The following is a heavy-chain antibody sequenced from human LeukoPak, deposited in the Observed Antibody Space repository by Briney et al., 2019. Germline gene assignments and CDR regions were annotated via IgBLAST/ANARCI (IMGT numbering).Heavy chain of an antibody. V-gene: IGHV3-15*01. Sequence: GGSLRLSCAASGFTVSSNYMSWVRQAPGKGLEWVGRIKSKTDGGTTDYAAPVKGRFTISRDDSKNTMYLQMNSLKTEDTAVYYCTTDHIAVAGTAYYFDYWGQGTLVTVSS. CDR3: TTDHIAVAGTAYYFDY. CDR2: IKSKTDGGTT. CDR1: GFTVSSNY. D-gene: IGHD6-19*01. J-gene: IGHJ4*02.